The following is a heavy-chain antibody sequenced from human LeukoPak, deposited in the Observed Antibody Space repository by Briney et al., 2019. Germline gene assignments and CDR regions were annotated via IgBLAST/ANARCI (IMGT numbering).Heavy chain of an antibody. CDR1: GYSFTSYW. CDR2: IYPGDSDT. D-gene: IGHD6-6*01. CDR3: AAGSSWVAARPYYYYGMDV. V-gene: IGHV5-51*01. Sequence: GESLKISCKGSGYSFTSYWTGWVRQMPGKGLEWMGIIYPGDSDTRYSPSFQGQVTISADKSISTAYLQWSSLKASDTAMYYCAAGSSWVAARPYYYYGMDVWGQGTTVTVSS. J-gene: IGHJ6*02.